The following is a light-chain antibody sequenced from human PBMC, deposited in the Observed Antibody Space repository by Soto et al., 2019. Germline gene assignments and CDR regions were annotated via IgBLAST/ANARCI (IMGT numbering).Light chain of an antibody. CDR3: QQRSNWPRT. CDR2: AAS. J-gene: IGKJ1*01. Sequence: EIVLTQSPATLSLSPGERATLSCRASQSVSSYLAWYQQKPGQAPRLLIYAASNRATGIPARFSGSGSGTDFTLTIRSLEPEDFAVYYCQQRSNWPRTFGQGTKVGIK. V-gene: IGKV3-11*01. CDR1: QSVSSY.